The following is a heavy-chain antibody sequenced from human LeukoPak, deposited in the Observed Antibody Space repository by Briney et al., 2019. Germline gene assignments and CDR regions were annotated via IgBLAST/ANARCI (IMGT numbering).Heavy chain of an antibody. V-gene: IGHV3-21*01. CDR3: ARESDYGDRDY. D-gene: IGHD4-17*01. CDR2: ISSSSSYI. Sequence: GGSLRLSCAASGFTFSSYSMNWVRQAPGKGLEWVSSISSSSSYIYYADSVKGRFTISRDNSKNTLYLQMNSLRAEDTAVYYCARESDYGDRDYWGQGTLVTVSS. CDR1: GFTFSSYS. J-gene: IGHJ4*02.